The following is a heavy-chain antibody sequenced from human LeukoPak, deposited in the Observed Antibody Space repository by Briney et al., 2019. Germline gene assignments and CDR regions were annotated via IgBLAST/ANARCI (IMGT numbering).Heavy chain of an antibody. V-gene: IGHV3-30*02. CDR3: AKDRSWGMNSAEY. CDR2: IRYDGSRT. J-gene: IGHJ4*02. Sequence: GGSLRLPCAASGFIFKNFGMYWVRQAPGKGLEWVAFIRYDGSRTYYTDSVKGRFTISRDNSNNTLYLQMNSLRPEDTAVYFCAKDRSWGMNSAEYWGQGTLVTVSS. CDR1: GFIFKNFG. D-gene: IGHD7-27*01.